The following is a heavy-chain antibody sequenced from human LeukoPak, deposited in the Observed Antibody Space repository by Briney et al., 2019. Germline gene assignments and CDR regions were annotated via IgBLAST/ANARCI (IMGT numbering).Heavy chain of an antibody. CDR1: GFTFSSYA. Sequence: PGGSLRLSCAASGFTFSSYAMHWVRQAPGKGLEWVAVISYDGSNKYYADSVKGRFTISRDNSKNTLYLQMNSLRAGDTAVYYCAKLQYLDNAWFDPWGQGTLVTVSS. CDR3: AKLQYLDNAWFDP. V-gene: IGHV3-30-3*02. CDR2: ISYDGSNK. J-gene: IGHJ5*02. D-gene: IGHD4-11*01.